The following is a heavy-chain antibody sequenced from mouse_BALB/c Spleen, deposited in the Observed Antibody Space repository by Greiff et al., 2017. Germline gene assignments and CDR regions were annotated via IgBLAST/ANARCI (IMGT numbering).Heavy chain of an antibody. CDR3: ARDIEDDDAMDD. D-gene: IGHD2-3*01. CDR1: GFTFTDYY. J-gene: IGHJ4*01. V-gene: IGHV7-3*02. CDR2: IRNKANGYTT. Sequence: EVKVVESGGGLVQPGGSLRLSCAPSGFTFTDYYMSWVRQPPGKALEWLGFIRNKANGYTTEYSASVKGRFTISRDNSQSILYLQMNTLRAEDSATDYGARDIEDDDAMDDGGQGTSGTVSS.